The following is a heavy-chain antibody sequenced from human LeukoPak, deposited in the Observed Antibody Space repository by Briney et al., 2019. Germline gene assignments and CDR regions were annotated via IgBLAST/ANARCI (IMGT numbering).Heavy chain of an antibody. CDR3: ARDPYSGNYGNYYYYYMDV. Sequence: PGGSLRLSCAASGFIFSSHGMNWVRQAPGKGLEWVSGISPSGDITYYADSVKGRFTISRDNAKDSLYLQMNSLGPEDTAVYYCARDPYSGNYGNYYYYYMDVWGKGTTVTISS. V-gene: IGHV3-21*01. CDR1: GFIFSSHG. J-gene: IGHJ6*03. CDR2: ISPSGDIT. D-gene: IGHD1-26*01.